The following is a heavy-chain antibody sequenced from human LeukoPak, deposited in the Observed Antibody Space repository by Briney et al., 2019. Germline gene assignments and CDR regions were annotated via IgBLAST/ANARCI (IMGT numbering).Heavy chain of an antibody. Sequence: SETLSLTCAVYGGSFSGYYWSWIRQPPGKGLEWTGEINHSGSTNYNPSLKSRVTISVDTSKNQFSLKLSSVTAADTAVYYCARGLYYDILTGFTWGYYFDYWGQGTLVTVSS. J-gene: IGHJ4*02. CDR3: ARGLYYDILTGFTWGYYFDY. CDR2: INHSGST. D-gene: IGHD3-9*01. CDR1: GGSFSGYY. V-gene: IGHV4-34*01.